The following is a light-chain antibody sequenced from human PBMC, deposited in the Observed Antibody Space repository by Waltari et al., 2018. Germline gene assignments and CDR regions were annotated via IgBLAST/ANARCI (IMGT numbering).Light chain of an antibody. CDR1: QSISTW. V-gene: IGKV1-5*03. CDR2: KGS. CDR3: QQYNHYWT. J-gene: IGKJ1*01. Sequence: DFQMTQSPSTLSASVGDRVTITCRASQSISTWLAWYQQKPGKAPKILIYKGSTLESGVPSRFSGSGFGTEFTPTISSLQPDDFATYYCQQYNHYWTFGQGTKVELK.